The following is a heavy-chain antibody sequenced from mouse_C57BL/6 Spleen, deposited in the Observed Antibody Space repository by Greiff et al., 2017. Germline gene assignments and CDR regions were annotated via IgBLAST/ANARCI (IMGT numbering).Heavy chain of an antibody. CDR2: INPSSGYT. Sequence: VKLVESGAELARPGASVKMSCKASGYTFTSYTMHWVKQRPGQGLEWIGYINPSSGYTKYNQKFKDKATLTADKSSSTAYMQLSSLTSEDSAVYYCARSYSKGYAMDYWGQGTSVTVSS. J-gene: IGHJ4*01. CDR3: ARSYSKGYAMDY. V-gene: IGHV1-4*01. CDR1: GYTFTSYT. D-gene: IGHD2-5*01.